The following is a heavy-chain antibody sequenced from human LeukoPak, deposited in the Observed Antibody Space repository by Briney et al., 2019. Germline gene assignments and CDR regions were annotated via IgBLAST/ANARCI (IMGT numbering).Heavy chain of an antibody. CDR1: GFTVSSNY. D-gene: IGHD6-19*01. CDR2: IYSGGST. J-gene: IGHJ6*02. Sequence: GGSLRLSCAASGFTVSSNYMSWVRQAPGKGLEWVSVIYSGGSTYYADSVKGRFTISRDNSKNTLYLQMNSLRAEDTAVYYCARGVPGYSSGWSNPYYYGTDVWGQGTTVTVSS. CDR3: ARGVPGYSSGWSNPYYYGTDV. V-gene: IGHV3-53*01.